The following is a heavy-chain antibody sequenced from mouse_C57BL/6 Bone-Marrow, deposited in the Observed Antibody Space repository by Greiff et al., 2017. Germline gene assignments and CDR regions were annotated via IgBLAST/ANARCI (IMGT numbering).Heavy chain of an antibody. CDR1: GSALSSNW. D-gene: IGHD2-3*01. CDR3: ARAGGKDGYWPV. V-gene: IGHV1-80*01. J-gene: IGHJ1*03. CDR2: IYPGNGNT. Sequence: QFHVKRSGAERVRPGASGKISCKASGSALSSNWMNGVKQRPGRGLEGIGRIYPGNGNTTSNGRLRGKANLTAAKPSSPAYLQLSTLTSEDSAVCFWARAGGKDGYWPVWGTGTTVTVSS.